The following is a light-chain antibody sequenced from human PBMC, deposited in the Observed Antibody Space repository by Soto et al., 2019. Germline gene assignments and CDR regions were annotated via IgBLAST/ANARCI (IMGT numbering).Light chain of an antibody. Sequence: QSVLTQPASVSGSPGPSITISCTGTSSDVGGYNYVSWYQQHPGKAPKLMIYDVSNRPSGVSNRFSGSKSGNTASLSISGLQAEDEADYYCSSYTSSSTRVFGTGTKLTV. V-gene: IGLV2-14*01. CDR1: SSDVGGYNY. CDR3: SSYTSSSTRV. J-gene: IGLJ1*01. CDR2: DVS.